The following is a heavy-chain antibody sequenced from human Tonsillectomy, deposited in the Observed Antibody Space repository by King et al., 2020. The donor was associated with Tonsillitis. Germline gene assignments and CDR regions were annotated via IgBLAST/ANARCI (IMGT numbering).Heavy chain of an antibody. V-gene: IGHV5-51*01. J-gene: IGHJ6*02. D-gene: IGHD1-26*01. CDR3: ARHGGGSYLLYYYYGMDV. CDR2: IYPGDSDT. Sequence: QLVQSGAEVKKPGESLKISCKGSGYSFTSYWIGWVRQMPGKGLEWMGIIYPGDSDTRYSPSFQGQVTISADKSISTAYLQWSSLKASDTDMYYCARHGGGSYLLYYYYGMDVWGQGTTVTVSS. CDR1: GYSFTSYW.